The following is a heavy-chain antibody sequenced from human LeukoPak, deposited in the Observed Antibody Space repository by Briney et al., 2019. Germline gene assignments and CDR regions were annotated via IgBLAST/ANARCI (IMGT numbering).Heavy chain of an antibody. CDR1: GFTFSSYG. Sequence: GGSLRLSCAASGFTFSSYGMHWVRQAPGKGLEWVAFIRYDGSNKYYADSVKGRFTISRDNSKNTLYLQMNSLRAEDTAVYYCAKEYSIVGGGSFDYWGQGTLVTVSS. D-gene: IGHD1-26*01. V-gene: IGHV3-30*02. J-gene: IGHJ4*02. CDR3: AKEYSIVGGGSFDY. CDR2: IRYDGSNK.